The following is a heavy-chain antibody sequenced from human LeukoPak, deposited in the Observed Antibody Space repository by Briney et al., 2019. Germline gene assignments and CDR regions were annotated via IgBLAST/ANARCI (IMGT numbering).Heavy chain of an antibody. J-gene: IGHJ5*02. CDR2: ISYDGSNK. Sequence: GGSLGLSCAASGFTFSSYGMHWVRQAPGKGLEWVAVISYDGSNKYYADSVKGRFTISRDNSKNTLYLQMNSLRAEDTAVYYCAKDLTAAAANGNWFDPWGQGTLVTVSS. V-gene: IGHV3-30*18. CDR1: GFTFSSYG. D-gene: IGHD6-13*01. CDR3: AKDLTAAAANGNWFDP.